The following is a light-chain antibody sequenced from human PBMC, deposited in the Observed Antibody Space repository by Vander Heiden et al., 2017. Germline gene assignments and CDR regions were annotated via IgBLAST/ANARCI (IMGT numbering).Light chain of an antibody. CDR1: QSISSW. J-gene: IGKJ5*01. Sequence: DIQMTQSPSTLSASVGDRVTITCRASQSISSWLAWYQQKPGKAPKLLIYDASSLESGVPSRFSDSGSGTEFTLTISSLQPDDFATYYGQQYNSYWITFGQGTRLEIK. CDR3: QQYNSYWIT. CDR2: DAS. V-gene: IGKV1-5*01.